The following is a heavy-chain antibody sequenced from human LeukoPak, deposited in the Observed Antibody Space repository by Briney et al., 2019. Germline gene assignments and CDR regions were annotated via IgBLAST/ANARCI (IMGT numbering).Heavy chain of an antibody. J-gene: IGHJ6*02. V-gene: IGHV4-39*01. CDR1: GGSISSSSYY. D-gene: IGHD6-6*01. CDR2: IYYSGST. Sequence: PSETLSLTCTVSGGSISSSSYYWGWIRQPPGKGLEWIGSIYYSGSTYYNPSLKSRVTISVDTFKNQFSLKLSSVTAADTAVYYCKIAARDYYYGMDVWGQGTTVTVSS. CDR3: KIAARDYYYGMDV.